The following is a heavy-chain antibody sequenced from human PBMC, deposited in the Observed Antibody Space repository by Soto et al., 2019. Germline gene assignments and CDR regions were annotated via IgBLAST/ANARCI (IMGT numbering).Heavy chain of an antibody. D-gene: IGHD6-6*01. J-gene: IGHJ6*03. CDR1: GFTFSSSA. V-gene: IGHV3-23*01. Sequence: EVRLLESGGDLIQPGGSLRLSCAASGFTFSSSAMSWVRQAPDKGLEWGSCVGGNSVSTFYADSVKGRFTISKDSSKNTPLLQMNSVRAEDTAVYYCAKARGSSPRCSYNYMDVWGKGTTVTVS. CDR3: AKARGSSPRCSYNYMDV. CDR2: VGGNSVST.